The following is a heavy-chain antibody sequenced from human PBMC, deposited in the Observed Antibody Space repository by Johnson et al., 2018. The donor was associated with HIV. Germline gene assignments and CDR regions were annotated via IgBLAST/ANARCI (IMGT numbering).Heavy chain of an antibody. J-gene: IGHJ3*02. Sequence: QEQLVESGGGVVQPGRSLRLSCAASGFTFSSYAMHWVRQAPGKGLEWVAVISYDGSKKYHADSVKGRFTISRDNSKNTLYLQMNTLRAEDTAVYYCVKVQDEWFRALGAFDIWGQGTMVTVSS. D-gene: IGHD3-10*01. CDR3: VKVQDEWFRALGAFDI. V-gene: IGHV3-30-3*02. CDR1: GFTFSSYA. CDR2: ISYDGSKK.